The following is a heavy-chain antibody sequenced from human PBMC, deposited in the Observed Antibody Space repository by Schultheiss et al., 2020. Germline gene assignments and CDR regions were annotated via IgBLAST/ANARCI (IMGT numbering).Heavy chain of an antibody. J-gene: IGHJ4*02. CDR2: INAGNGNT. CDR3: ARGGSYVFLWPDY. V-gene: IGHV1-3*01. CDR1: GYTFTSYA. Sequence: VKVSCKASGYTFTSYAMHWVRQAPGQRLEWMGWINAGNGNTNYAQKLQGRVTMTTDTSTSTAYMELRSLRSDDTAVYYCARGGSYVFLWPDYWGQGTLVTFSS. D-gene: IGHD1-26*01.